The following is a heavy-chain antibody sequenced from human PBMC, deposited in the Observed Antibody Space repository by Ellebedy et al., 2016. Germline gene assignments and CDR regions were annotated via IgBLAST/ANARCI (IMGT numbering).Heavy chain of an antibody. J-gene: IGHJ4*02. D-gene: IGHD6-13*01. CDR3: ARDRSNSFVY. Sequence: GGSLRLSCAGSGFTFSSYSMNWVRQAPGKELEWISYISRSGITIYYANSVNGRFTISRDNAKNSLYLQMNSLRAEDTAVYYCARDRSNSFVYWGQGTLVTVSS. CDR2: ISRSGITI. CDR1: GFTFSSYS. V-gene: IGHV3-48*01.